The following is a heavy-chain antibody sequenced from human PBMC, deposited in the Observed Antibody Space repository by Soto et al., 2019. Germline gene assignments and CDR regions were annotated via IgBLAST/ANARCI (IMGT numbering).Heavy chain of an antibody. J-gene: IGHJ4*02. CDR3: ARGRSNSSS. CDR1: GGSISRYY. D-gene: IGHD6-13*01. CDR2: IYYSGST. V-gene: IGHV4-59*01. Sequence: SETLSLTCTVSGGSISRYYWTWIRQPPGKGLEWIGYIYYSGSTNYNPSLKSRVIISVDTSKNQFSLKLSSVTAADTAVYYCARGRSNSSSWGQGSLVTVSS.